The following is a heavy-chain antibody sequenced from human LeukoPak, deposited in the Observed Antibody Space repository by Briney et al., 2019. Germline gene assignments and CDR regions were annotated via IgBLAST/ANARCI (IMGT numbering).Heavy chain of an antibody. D-gene: IGHD6-19*01. CDR2: IYPGDSDT. J-gene: IGHJ4*02. V-gene: IGHV5-51*01. CDR3: ASLSYPGPVAGPFDY. Sequence: GESLKISCKGSGYSFTSYWIGWVRQMPGKGLEWMGIIYPGDSDTRYSPSFQGQVTISADKSISTAYLQWSSLKASDTAMYYCASLSYPGPVAGPFDYWGQGTLVTVSS. CDR1: GYSFTSYW.